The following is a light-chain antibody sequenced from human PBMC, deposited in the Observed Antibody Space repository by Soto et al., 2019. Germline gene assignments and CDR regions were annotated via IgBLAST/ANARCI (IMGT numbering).Light chain of an antibody. J-gene: IGKJ1*01. Sequence: DLQMTQSPSSLSASVGDTVTITCRASQSISLFLNWYQQKPGKAPKLLIYAASSLQSGVPLRFTGNGSGTDFTLTISSLQPEDFATYYCHQTDSIPETFGQGTKVEIK. V-gene: IGKV1-39*01. CDR2: AAS. CDR1: QSISLF. CDR3: HQTDSIPET.